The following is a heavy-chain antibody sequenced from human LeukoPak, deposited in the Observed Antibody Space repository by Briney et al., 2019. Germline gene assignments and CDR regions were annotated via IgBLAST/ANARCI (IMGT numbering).Heavy chain of an antibody. CDR1: GGSISSSNYY. CDR2: IYYSGST. CDR3: ARELPRRYFDY. V-gene: IGHV4-39*07. J-gene: IGHJ4*02. Sequence: PSETLSLTCTVSGGSISSSNYYWGWIRQPPGKGLEWIGSIYYSGSTYYNPSLKSRVTMSVDTSKNQFSLKLTSVTATDTAIYYCARELPRRYFDYWGQGTLVTVSS.